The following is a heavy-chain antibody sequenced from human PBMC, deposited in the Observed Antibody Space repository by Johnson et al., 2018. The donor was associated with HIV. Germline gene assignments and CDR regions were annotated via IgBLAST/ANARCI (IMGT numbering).Heavy chain of an antibody. CDR2: ISSSGSTI. CDR3: AKALLRVFGEALHAFDI. V-gene: IGHV3-11*01. CDR1: GFTFSDYY. D-gene: IGHD3-10*02. J-gene: IGHJ3*02. Sequence: QVQLVESGGGVVQPGRSLRLSCAASGFTFSDYYMVWIRQAPGKGLEWLSYISSSGSTIYYADSVKGRFTISRDNAKNAVFLQMNSLRAEDTAVYYCAKALLRVFGEALHAFDIWGQGTMVTVSS.